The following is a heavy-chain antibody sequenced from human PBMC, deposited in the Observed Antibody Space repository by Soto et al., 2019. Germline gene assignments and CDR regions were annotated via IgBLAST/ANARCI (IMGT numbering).Heavy chain of an antibody. V-gene: IGHV3-30*03. CDR3: AIGGNGTTNYGVAV. CDR2: ISFDGSNQ. D-gene: IGHD4-4*01. CDR1: GFTFRTYG. Sequence: QVQLVESGGGVVQPGKSLRLSCVGSGFTFRTYGMHWVRQAPGKGLEWVAVISFDGSNQYYTESVKGRFTISRENSKNTLSLQMSRLTSADPAVYYCAIGGNGTTNYGVAVWGQGTTVIVSS. J-gene: IGHJ6*02.